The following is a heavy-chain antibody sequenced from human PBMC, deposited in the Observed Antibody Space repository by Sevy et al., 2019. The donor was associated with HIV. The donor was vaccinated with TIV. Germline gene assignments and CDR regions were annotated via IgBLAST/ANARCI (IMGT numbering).Heavy chain of an antibody. CDR1: GYTFTNYD. V-gene: IGHV1-18*01. Sequence: ASVKVSCKASGYTFTNYDITWVRQAPGQGLEWMGSISTYNGNTNYAQKFRGGITMTTDTSTSTAYMELRSLKSDDSALYYCARGWELDYWGQGTLVTVSS. CDR3: ARGWELDY. J-gene: IGHJ4*02. CDR2: ISTYNGNT. D-gene: IGHD1-26*01.